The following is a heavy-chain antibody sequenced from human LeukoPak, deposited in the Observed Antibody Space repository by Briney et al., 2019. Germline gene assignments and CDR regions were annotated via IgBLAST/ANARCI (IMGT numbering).Heavy chain of an antibody. D-gene: IGHD3-10*01. CDR2: ISNSGSTI. CDR3: AREKIRSGSYELDY. CDR1: GFTFSGSE. Sequence: GGSLRLSCAASGFTFSGSEMNWVRQAPGKGLEWVSYISNSGSTIYHGDSVKGRFTISRDNAKNSLYLQMNSLRAEDTAVYYCAREKIRSGSYELDYWGQGTLVTVSS. V-gene: IGHV3-48*03. J-gene: IGHJ4*02.